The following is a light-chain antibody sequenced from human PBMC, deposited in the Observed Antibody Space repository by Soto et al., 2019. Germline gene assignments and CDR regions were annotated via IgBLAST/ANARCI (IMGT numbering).Light chain of an antibody. V-gene: IGKV3-20*01. J-gene: IGKJ4*01. CDR3: QQYGSSPLT. CDR1: QSVSRH. Sequence: EIVLTQSPAALSLSPGERATLSCRASQSVSRHLAWYQQKPGQAPRLLIYDASNRATGIPARFSGSGSGTDFTLTISRLEPEDFAVYYCQQYGSSPLTFGGGTKV. CDR2: DAS.